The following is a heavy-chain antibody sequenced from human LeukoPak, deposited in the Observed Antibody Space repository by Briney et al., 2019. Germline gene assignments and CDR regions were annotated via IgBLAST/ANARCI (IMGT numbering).Heavy chain of an antibody. J-gene: IGHJ4*02. CDR3: ARGERWLHPDY. V-gene: IGHV4-38-2*02. CDR2: IYHSGST. D-gene: IGHD5-24*01. Sequence: PSETLSLTCTVSGYSISSGYYWGWIRQPPGKGLEWIGSIYHSGSTYYNPSLKSRVTISVGTSKNQFSLKLSSVTAADTAVYYCARGERWLHPDYWGQGTLVTVSS. CDR1: GYSISSGYY.